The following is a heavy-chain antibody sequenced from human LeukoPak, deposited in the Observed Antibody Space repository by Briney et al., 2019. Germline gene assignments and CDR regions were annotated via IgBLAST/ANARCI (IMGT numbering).Heavy chain of an antibody. Sequence: SETLSLTCTVSGGSISSGSYYWSWIRQPAGKGLEWIGRIYTSGSTNYNPSLKSRVTISVDTSKNQFSLKLSSVTAADTAVYYCARDKPSYGSGSYSLTGYYYYMDVWGKGTTVTISS. CDR3: ARDKPSYGSGSYSLTGYYYYMDV. V-gene: IGHV4-61*02. CDR1: GGSISSGSYY. J-gene: IGHJ6*03. CDR2: IYTSGST. D-gene: IGHD3-10*01.